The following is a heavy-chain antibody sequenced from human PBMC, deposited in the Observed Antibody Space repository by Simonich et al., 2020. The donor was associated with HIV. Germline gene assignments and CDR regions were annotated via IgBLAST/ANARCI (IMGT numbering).Heavy chain of an antibody. CDR1: GFTFSSYW. D-gene: IGHD1-26*01. V-gene: IGHV3-74*01. J-gene: IGHJ3*02. Sequence: EVQLVESGGGLVQPGGSLRLSCAASGFTFSSYWMHWVRQAPGKGRGGIKRSKRDGSSTSYADSVKGRFTISRDNAKNTLYLQMNSLRAEDTAVYYCARGVVGASHAFDIWGQGTMVTVSS. CDR3: ARGVVGASHAFDI. CDR2: SKRDGSST.